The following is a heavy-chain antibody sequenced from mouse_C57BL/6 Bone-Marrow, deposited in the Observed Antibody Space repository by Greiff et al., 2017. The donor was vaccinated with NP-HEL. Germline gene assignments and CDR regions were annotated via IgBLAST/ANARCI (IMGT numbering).Heavy chain of an antibody. Sequence: EVMLVESGGGLVKPGGSLKLSCAASGFTFSDYGMHWVRQAPEKGLEWVAYLSSGSSTIYYADPVKGRFTISRDNAKNTLFLQMTSLRSEDTAMYYCARPYYYGSSWFAYWGQGTLVTVSA. V-gene: IGHV5-17*01. CDR3: ARPYYYGSSWFAY. CDR1: GFTFSDYG. J-gene: IGHJ3*01. CDR2: LSSGSSTI. D-gene: IGHD1-1*01.